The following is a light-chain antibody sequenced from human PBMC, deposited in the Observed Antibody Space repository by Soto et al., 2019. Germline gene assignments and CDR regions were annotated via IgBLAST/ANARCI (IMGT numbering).Light chain of an antibody. V-gene: IGLV2-14*01. CDR2: DVS. Sequence: QSVLTQPASVSGSPGQSITISCTGTSSDVGGYNYVSWYQQHPGKGPKLMIYDVSNRPSGVSNRFSGSKSGNTASLTISGLQAEDEADYFCSSYTSSSTSVIFGGGTKL. J-gene: IGLJ2*01. CDR1: SSDVGGYNY. CDR3: SSYTSSSTSVI.